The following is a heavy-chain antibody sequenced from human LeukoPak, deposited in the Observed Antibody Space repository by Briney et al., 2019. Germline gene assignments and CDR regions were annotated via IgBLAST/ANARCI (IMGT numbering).Heavy chain of an antibody. V-gene: IGHV3-21*01. J-gene: IGHJ4*02. D-gene: IGHD3-3*02. Sequence: PGGSLRLSCAASGFTFSSYSMNWVRQAPGKGLEWVSSISSSSSYIYYADSVKGRFTISRDNAKNSLYLQMNSLRAEDTAVYYCARVGNKAVHFWSGYYGLYYFDYWGQGTLVTVSS. CDR1: GFTFSSYS. CDR3: ARVGNKAVHFWSGYYGLYYFDY. CDR2: ISSSSSYI.